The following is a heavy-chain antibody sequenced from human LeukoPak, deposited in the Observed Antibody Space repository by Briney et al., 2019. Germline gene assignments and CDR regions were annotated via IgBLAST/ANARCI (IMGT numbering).Heavy chain of an antibody. Sequence: GESLKISCKGSGXSFSNYWVAWVRQMPGKGLEWMCIIYPGDSGTRYSPSFEGQVTMSADKSISTAYLQWSSLKASDTAIYYCARLRLSSSGWYQFFYYWGQGTLVTVSS. V-gene: IGHV5-51*01. CDR3: ARLRLSSSGWYQFFYY. CDR1: GXSFSNYW. CDR2: IYPGDSGT. D-gene: IGHD6-19*01. J-gene: IGHJ4*02.